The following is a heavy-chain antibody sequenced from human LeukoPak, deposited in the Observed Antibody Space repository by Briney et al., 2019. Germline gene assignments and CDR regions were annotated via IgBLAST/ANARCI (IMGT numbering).Heavy chain of an antibody. J-gene: IGHJ4*02. V-gene: IGHV3-30*19. Sequence: GGSLRLSCAASGFSFSSYAIHWVRQAPGKGLEWLSFISSDGSEKYYADSVKGRFTISRDNSKNTLYLQLSSLRVEDTAVYYCAREHGRSGYFDYWGQGTLVSVSS. CDR1: GFSFSSYA. CDR2: ISSDGSEK. D-gene: IGHD3-22*01. CDR3: AREHGRSGYFDY.